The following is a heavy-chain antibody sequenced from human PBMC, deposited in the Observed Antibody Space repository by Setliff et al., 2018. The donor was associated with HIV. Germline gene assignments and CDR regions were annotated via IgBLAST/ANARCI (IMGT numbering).Heavy chain of an antibody. CDR3: AREPDY. Sequence: SETLSLTCTVSGGSISSYFWSWIRQPPGKGLEWIGYIYTNGSTNYNPSLKSRVTISVDTSKNQFSLKLSSVTAADTAAYYCAREPDYWGQGTLVTVSS. CDR1: GGSISSYF. J-gene: IGHJ4*02. V-gene: IGHV4-4*08. CDR2: IYTNGST.